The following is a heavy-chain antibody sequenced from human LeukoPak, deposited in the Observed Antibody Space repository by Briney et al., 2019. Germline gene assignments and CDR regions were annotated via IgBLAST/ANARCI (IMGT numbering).Heavy chain of an antibody. Sequence: GGSLRLSCEASGFTFSSYGMTWVRQAPGKGLEWVAALSGSGGSTYYADSVKGRFTISRDNSKNTLYLQMNSLRAEDTAVYYCAKYYYESSGYPVYFDYWGQGTLVTVSS. CDR3: AKYYYESSGYPVYFDY. D-gene: IGHD3-22*01. CDR2: LSGSGGST. V-gene: IGHV3-23*01. J-gene: IGHJ4*02. CDR1: GFTFSSYG.